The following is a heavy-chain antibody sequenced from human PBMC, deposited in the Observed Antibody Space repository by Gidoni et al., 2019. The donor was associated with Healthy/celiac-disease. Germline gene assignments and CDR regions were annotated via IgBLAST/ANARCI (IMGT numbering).Heavy chain of an antibody. CDR1: GGSFLGYY. CDR2: IKHSGST. J-gene: IGHJ6*02. CDR3: ARGRRYYDSSGYYRGEYYYYGMDV. Sequence: QVQLQQWGAGLLKPSETLSLTCAVYGGSFLGYYWSWIRQPPGKGLEWIGEIKHSGSTNYNPSLKSRVTISVDTSKNQFSLKLSSVTAADTAVYYCARGRRYYDSSGYYRGEYYYYGMDVWGQGTTVTVSS. V-gene: IGHV4-34*01. D-gene: IGHD3-22*01.